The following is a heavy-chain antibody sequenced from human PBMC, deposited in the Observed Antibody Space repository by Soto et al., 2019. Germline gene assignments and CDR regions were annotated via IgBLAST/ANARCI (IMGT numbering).Heavy chain of an antibody. CDR1: GGSVSSGSYY. CDR3: ARVSAWWFDP. Sequence: QVQLQESGPGLVKPSETLSLTCTVSGGSVSSGSYYWSWIRQPPGKGLEWIGYIYYSGSTNYNPSLKSRVTISVDTSKNQFSLKLSSVTAADTAVYYCARVSAWWFDPWGQGTLVTVSS. J-gene: IGHJ5*02. V-gene: IGHV4-61*01. CDR2: IYYSGST.